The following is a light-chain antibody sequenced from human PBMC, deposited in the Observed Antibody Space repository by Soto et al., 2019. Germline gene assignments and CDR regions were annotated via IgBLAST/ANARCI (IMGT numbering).Light chain of an antibody. CDR3: QQFNSSPYT. Sequence: DIQMTQSPSSLSASVGDRVTITCRASQSIVTWLARYQQKPGKAPKLLIYEASSLESGVPSRFSGTGSGTEFTLTISSLQPDDSATYYCQQFNSSPYTFGQGTKVEIK. CDR1: QSIVTW. J-gene: IGKJ2*01. V-gene: IGKV1-5*03. CDR2: EAS.